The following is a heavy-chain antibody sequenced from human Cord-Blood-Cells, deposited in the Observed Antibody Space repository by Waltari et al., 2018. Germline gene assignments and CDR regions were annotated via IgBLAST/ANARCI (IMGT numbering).Heavy chain of an antibody. Sequence: QLQLQESGPGLVKPSETLSLTCTLSGGSISSSSYYWGWNRQPPGKGLEWIGSIYYSGSTYYNPSLKSRVTISVDTSKNQFSLKLSSVTAADTAVYYCARPLTGGLGFLWDYWGQGTLVTVSS. CDR1: GGSISSSSYY. D-gene: IGHD7-27*01. CDR3: ARPLTGGLGFLWDY. J-gene: IGHJ4*02. V-gene: IGHV4-39*01. CDR2: IYYSGST.